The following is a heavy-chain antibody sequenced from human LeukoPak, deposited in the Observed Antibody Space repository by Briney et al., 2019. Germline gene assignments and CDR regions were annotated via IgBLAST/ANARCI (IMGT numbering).Heavy chain of an antibody. D-gene: IGHD2-15*01. Sequence: PGGSLRLSCAASGFTFSSYEVNWVRQAPGKGLEWVSYISSSGSTIYHADSVKGRFTVSRDNAKNSLYLQMNSLRAEDTAVHYCARRVVGCSGGSCRYWYFDLWGRGTLVTVSS. CDR2: ISSSGSTI. CDR3: ARRVVGCSGGSCRYWYFDL. J-gene: IGHJ2*01. CDR1: GFTFSSYE. V-gene: IGHV3-48*03.